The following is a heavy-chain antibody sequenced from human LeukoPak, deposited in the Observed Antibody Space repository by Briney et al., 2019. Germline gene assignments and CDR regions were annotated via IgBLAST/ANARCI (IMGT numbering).Heavy chain of an antibody. Sequence: GGSLRLSRAASGFTLSSYWMSWVRQAPGRGLEWVANIKLAGSEKYYVDSVKGRFTISRDNTKNSLYLQMNSLRAEDTAVYHCARDVGGYDFWSGYLNNYYYMDVGGKGTTVTVSS. CDR3: ARDVGGYDFWSGYLNNYYYMDV. V-gene: IGHV3-7*01. D-gene: IGHD3-3*01. J-gene: IGHJ6*03. CDR2: IKLAGSEK. CDR1: GFTLSSYW.